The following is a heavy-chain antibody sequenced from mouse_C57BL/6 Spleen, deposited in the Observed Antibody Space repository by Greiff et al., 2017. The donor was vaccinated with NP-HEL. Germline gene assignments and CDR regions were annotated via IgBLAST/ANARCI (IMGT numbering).Heavy chain of an antibody. CDR3: AREGGIYYDYDYAMDY. V-gene: IGHV1-22*01. J-gene: IGHJ4*01. Sequence: EVKLMESGPELVKPGASVKMSCKASGYTFTDYNMHWVKQSHGKSLEWIGYINPNNGGTSYNQKFKGKATLTVDKSSSTAYMQLSSLTSEDSAVYYCAREGGIYYDYDYAMDYWGQGTSVTVSS. CDR1: GYTFTDYN. D-gene: IGHD2-4*01. CDR2: INPNNGGT.